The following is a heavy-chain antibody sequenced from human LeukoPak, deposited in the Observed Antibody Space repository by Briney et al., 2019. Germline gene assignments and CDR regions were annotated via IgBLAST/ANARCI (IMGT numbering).Heavy chain of an antibody. CDR1: GFTFSSYA. CDR2: ISGGGGST. J-gene: IGHJ3*02. V-gene: IGHV3-23*01. Sequence: GGSLRLSCAASGFTFSSYAMHWVRQAPGKGLEWVSGISGGGGSTYYADPVKGRFTISRDNSKTTLYLQMNSLRAEDAAVYYCAKDRRTLDAFDIWGQGTMVTVSS. CDR3: AKDRRTLDAFDI. D-gene: IGHD2-15*01.